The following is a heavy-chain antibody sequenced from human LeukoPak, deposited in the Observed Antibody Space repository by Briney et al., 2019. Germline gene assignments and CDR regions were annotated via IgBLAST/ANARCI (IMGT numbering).Heavy chain of an antibody. D-gene: IGHD3-22*01. V-gene: IGHV1-69*13. CDR3: ARDSKWFINDYYYGMDV. CDR2: IIPIFGTA. CDR1: GGTFSSYA. J-gene: IGHJ6*02. Sequence: SVKVSCKASGGTFSSYAISRVRQAPGQGLEWMGGIIPIFGTANYAQKFQGRVTITADESTSTAYMELSSLRSEDTAVYYCARDSKWFINDYYYGMDVWGQGTTVTVSS.